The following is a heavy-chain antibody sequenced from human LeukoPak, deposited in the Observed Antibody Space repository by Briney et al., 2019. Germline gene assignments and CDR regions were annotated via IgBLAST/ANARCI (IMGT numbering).Heavy chain of an antibody. CDR3: ATSSGGSPSFDY. V-gene: IGHV3-7*01. J-gene: IGHJ4*02. CDR1: GFTFSSYW. CDR2: IKQDGSEK. Sequence: GGSLRLSCEASGFTFSSYWMSWVRQAPGKGLEWVANIKQDGSEKKYLDSVKGRFTISRDNAKNSMYLQMNSLRAEDTAVYYCATSSGGSPSFDYWGQGTLVTVSS. D-gene: IGHD4-23*01.